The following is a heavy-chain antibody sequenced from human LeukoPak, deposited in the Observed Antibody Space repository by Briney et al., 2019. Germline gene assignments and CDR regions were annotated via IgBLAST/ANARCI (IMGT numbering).Heavy chain of an antibody. V-gene: IGHV4-61*05. Sequence: SETLSLTCTVSGDSISSSSSYWGWIRQPPGKGLEWIGYIYYSGSTNYNPSLKSRVTISVDTSKNQFSLKLSSVTAADTAVYYCARRSNYDFWSGHGEYYFDYWGQGTLVTVSS. J-gene: IGHJ4*02. CDR3: ARRSNYDFWSGHGEYYFDY. CDR2: IYYSGST. D-gene: IGHD3-3*01. CDR1: GDSISSSSSY.